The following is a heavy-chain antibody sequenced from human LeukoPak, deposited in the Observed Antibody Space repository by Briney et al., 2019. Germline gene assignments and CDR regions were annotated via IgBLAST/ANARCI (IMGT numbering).Heavy chain of an antibody. CDR3: ARGGNLEN. CDR1: GFTLNRYW. CDR2: INEDRGER. D-gene: IGHD1-14*01. Sequence: PGGSLRLSCAASGFTLNRYWMSWVRQAPGKGLEWVANINEDRGERHYVDSVEGRFTISRDNAKNSLYLQMNSLRAEDTAVYYCARGGNLENWGGGTLVTVSS. J-gene: IGHJ4*02. V-gene: IGHV3-7*01.